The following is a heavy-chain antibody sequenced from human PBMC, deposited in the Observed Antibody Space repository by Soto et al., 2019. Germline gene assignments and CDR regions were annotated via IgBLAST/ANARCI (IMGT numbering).Heavy chain of an antibody. CDR3: ARLVWSYGTWFDP. CDR1: GDSISTDD. V-gene: IGHV4-59*08. J-gene: IGHJ5*02. CDR2: IYYGGST. Sequence: SETLSLTCTVSGDSISTDDWSWIRQSPGKGLEWIGFIYYGGSTNYNPSLKSRVTISVDTPKNQFSLKLSSVTAADTAVYYCARLVWSYGTWFDPWGQGTLVTSPQ. D-gene: IGHD5-18*01.